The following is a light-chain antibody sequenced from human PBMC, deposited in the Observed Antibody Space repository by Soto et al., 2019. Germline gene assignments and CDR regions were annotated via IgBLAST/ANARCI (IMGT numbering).Light chain of an antibody. CDR1: QTISRN. CDR2: AAS. V-gene: IGKV1-39*01. J-gene: IGKJ3*01. Sequence: DIQMTQSPSSLSAYVGDRVTITCRASQTISRNLNWYQQKPGKAPKLLIYAASSLQSGVPSTFSGSGSGTDFTLTISSLQPEDFATYYCQQSYSTPITLGPGTKVDIK. CDR3: QQSYSTPIT.